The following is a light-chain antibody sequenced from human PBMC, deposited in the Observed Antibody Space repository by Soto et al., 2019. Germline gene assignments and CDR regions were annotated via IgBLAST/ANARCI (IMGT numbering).Light chain of an antibody. J-gene: IGKJ1*01. CDR3: QQYNNWFT. CDR1: QSVSSN. V-gene: IGKV3-15*01. Sequence: EIVMTQSPATLSVSPGERATPSCRASQSVSSNLAWYQQKPGQAPRLLIYGASNRATGIPARFSGSGSETEFTLTISSLQSEDFAVYYCQQYNNWFTFGQGTKVEIK. CDR2: GAS.